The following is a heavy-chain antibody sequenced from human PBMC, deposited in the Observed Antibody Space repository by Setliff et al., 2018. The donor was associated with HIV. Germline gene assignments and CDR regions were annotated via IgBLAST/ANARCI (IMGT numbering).Heavy chain of an antibody. Sequence: PGGSLRLSCTVSGFTFENFGLHWVRQAPGKGLEWLAFIRSSRGSTYYLDSVKGRFTVSGGNSKSSLYLQMNSLRAEDTAVYYCARGTDYSGWFYDYWGQGTQVTVSS. CDR2: IRSSRGST. V-gene: IGHV3-30*02. D-gene: IGHD1-26*01. CDR3: ARGTDYSGWFYDY. J-gene: IGHJ4*02. CDR1: GFTFENFG.